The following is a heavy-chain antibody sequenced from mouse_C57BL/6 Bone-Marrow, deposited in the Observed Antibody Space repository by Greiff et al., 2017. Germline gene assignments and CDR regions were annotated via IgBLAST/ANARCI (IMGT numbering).Heavy chain of an antibody. V-gene: IGHV5-6*01. CDR1: GFTFSSSA. CDR3: ARLPYYYGSSYGWFAY. CDR2: ISSGGSYT. J-gene: IGHJ3*01. Sequence: EVMLVESGGDLVKPGGSLKLSCAASGFTFSSSAMSWVRTAPDKKLEWVTTISSGGSYTYYPDSVKGRFTISRDNAKNPLYLPMSSLKSEGTAMYDCARLPYYYGSSYGWFAYWGQGTLVTVSA. D-gene: IGHD1-1*01.